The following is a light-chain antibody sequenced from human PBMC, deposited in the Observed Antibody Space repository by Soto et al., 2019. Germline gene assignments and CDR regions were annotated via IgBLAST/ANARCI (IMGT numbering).Light chain of an antibody. Sequence: EIVMTQSPATLSVSPGERANLSCRASQSVSNNLVWYQQKPGQAPRLLIYGATTRATGIPARFSGSGYGTEFTLTISSLQSEDFAVYYCQQYYSPPLTFGGGTKVEIK. V-gene: IGKV3-15*01. J-gene: IGKJ4*01. CDR2: GAT. CDR3: QQYYSPPLT. CDR1: QSVSNN.